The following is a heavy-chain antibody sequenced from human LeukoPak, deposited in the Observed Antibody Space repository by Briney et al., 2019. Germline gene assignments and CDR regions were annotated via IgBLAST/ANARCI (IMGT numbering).Heavy chain of an antibody. V-gene: IGHV1-2*02. CDR2: IKPDTGRT. Sequence: GASVKVSCKASGYRFSGYFIHWVRQAPGQGLEWMGWIKPDTGRTNYARKFQGRVTMTSDTSVSAASMELSGLRPDDTALYYCARLIIGATRGLDHWGQGTLVTVSS. CDR3: ARLIIGATRGLDH. CDR1: GYRFSGYF. D-gene: IGHD5-12*01. J-gene: IGHJ4*02.